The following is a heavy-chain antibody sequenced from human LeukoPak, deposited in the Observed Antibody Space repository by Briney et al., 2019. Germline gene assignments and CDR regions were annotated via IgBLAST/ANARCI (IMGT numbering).Heavy chain of an antibody. Sequence: PGGSLRLSCAGSGFTFNTYALHWVRQAPGKRLEYVSSISTNGGRAYYANSVKGRFTISRDNSRNTLYLQMGSLRAEDTAVYYCARGYCPDAICYPNDAFDIWGQGTVVAVSS. D-gene: IGHD2-8*01. CDR1: GFTFNTYA. J-gene: IGHJ3*02. CDR2: ISTNGGRA. V-gene: IGHV3-64*01. CDR3: ARGYCPDAICYPNDAFDI.